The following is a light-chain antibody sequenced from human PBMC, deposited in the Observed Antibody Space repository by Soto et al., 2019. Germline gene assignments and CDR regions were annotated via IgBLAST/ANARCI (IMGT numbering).Light chain of an antibody. Sequence: DIVLTQSPATLSLSPGERATLACRASQTIYTYLDWYQQKPGQASRLLIHDASFRATGIAARFSGSGSGTDFTLTISSLEPDDFAVYYCQQRYNWPVTFGGGTKVEIK. CDR2: DAS. J-gene: IGKJ4*01. CDR3: QQRYNWPVT. CDR1: QTIYTY. V-gene: IGKV3-11*01.